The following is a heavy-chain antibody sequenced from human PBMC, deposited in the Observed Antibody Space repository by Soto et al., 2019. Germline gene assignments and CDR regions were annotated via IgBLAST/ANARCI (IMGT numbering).Heavy chain of an antibody. CDR3: AKGDRSSGGWP. CDR1: GLTFSNYA. D-gene: IGHD6-19*01. Sequence: EVQLLESGGGLVQLGGSLRLSCATSGLTFSNYAMSWVRQAPGKGLDWVSAISGSGVDTNYADSVKGRFTIFRDNSKNTLYLQMNSLRAEDTAVYYCAKGDRSSGGWPWGQGTLVTVSS. CDR2: ISGSGVDT. V-gene: IGHV3-23*01. J-gene: IGHJ4*02.